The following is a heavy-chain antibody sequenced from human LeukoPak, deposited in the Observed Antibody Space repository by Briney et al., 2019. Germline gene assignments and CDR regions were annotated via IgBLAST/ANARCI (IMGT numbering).Heavy chain of an antibody. CDR1: GFTFSTYA. J-gene: IGHJ5*02. Sequence: PGGSLRLSCAASGFTFSTYAMHWVRQAPGKGLEGVAVISDDGSNKYYADSVKGRFTISRDNSKNTLYLQMNSLRAEDTAVYYCAKATQYSSGWYWFDPWGQGTLVTVSS. CDR3: AKATQYSSGWYWFDP. V-gene: IGHV3-30-3*01. CDR2: ISDDGSNK. D-gene: IGHD6-19*01.